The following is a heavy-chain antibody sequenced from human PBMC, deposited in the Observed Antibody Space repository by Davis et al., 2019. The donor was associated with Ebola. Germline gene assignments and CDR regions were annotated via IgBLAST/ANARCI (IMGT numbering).Heavy chain of an antibody. Sequence: LRLSCTVSGGSISSYSWSWIRQPPGKGLEWIGYIYHSGSTYYNPSLKSRVTISVDRSKNQFSLKLSSVTAADTAVYYCARRYCSSTSCSYFDYWGQGTLVTVSS. J-gene: IGHJ4*02. V-gene: IGHV4-30-2*01. CDR1: GGSISSYS. CDR3: ARRYCSSTSCSYFDY. CDR2: IYHSGST. D-gene: IGHD2-2*01.